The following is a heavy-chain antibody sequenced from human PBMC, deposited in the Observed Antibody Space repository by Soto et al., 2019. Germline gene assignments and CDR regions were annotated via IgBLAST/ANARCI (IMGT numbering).Heavy chain of an antibody. CDR2: IWYDGSNK. Sequence: GGSLRLSCAASGFTFSSYGMHWVRQAPGKGLEWVAVIWYDGSNKYYADSVKGRFTISRDNSKNTLYLEMNSLRPEDTAVYYCAKDMTRFLAWPHYFRGLDAWGQGTTVTVSS. CDR3: AKDMTRFLAWPHYFRGLDA. CDR1: GFTFSSYG. J-gene: IGHJ6*02. V-gene: IGHV3-30*02. D-gene: IGHD3-3*01.